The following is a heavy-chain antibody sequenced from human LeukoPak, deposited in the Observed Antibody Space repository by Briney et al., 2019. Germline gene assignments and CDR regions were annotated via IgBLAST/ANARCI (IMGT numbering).Heavy chain of an antibody. J-gene: IGHJ6*02. CDR2: INSDGSST. V-gene: IGHV3-74*01. D-gene: IGHD4-11*01. CDR1: GFTFSSYW. Sequence: PGGSLRPSCAASGFTFSSYWMHWVRQAPGKGLVWVSRINSDGSSTSYADSVKGRFTISRDNAKNTLYLQMNSLRAEDTAVYYCAGTVNYYYYGMDVWGQGTTVTVSS. CDR3: AGTVNYYYYGMDV.